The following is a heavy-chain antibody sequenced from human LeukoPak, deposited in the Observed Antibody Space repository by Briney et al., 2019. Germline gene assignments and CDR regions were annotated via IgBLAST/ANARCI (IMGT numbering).Heavy chain of an antibody. Sequence: TSGGSLRLSCAASGFTFSRYSMNWVRQAPGKGLEWVSSISTSSSYIDYADSVKGRFTISRDNAKNSLYLQMNSLRAEDTAVYYCARAPMVYATGGHYWGQGTLVTVSS. CDR2: ISTSSSYI. CDR3: ARAPMVYATGGHY. J-gene: IGHJ4*02. CDR1: GFTFSRYS. V-gene: IGHV3-21*01. D-gene: IGHD2-8*01.